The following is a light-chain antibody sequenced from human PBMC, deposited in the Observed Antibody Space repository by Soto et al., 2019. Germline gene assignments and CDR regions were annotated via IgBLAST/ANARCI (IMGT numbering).Light chain of an antibody. J-gene: IGKJ5*01. V-gene: IGKV4-1*01. CDR1: QSVLYSSNNKNY. CDR3: QQYYSTPIT. Sequence: DIVMTQSPDSLAVSLGERATINCKSSQSVLYSSNNKNYLAWYQQKPGQPPKLLIYWASTRESGVPDRFSGRGSGAEFTLTISSLQADDVALYYCQQYYSTPITFGQGTRLEIK. CDR2: WAS.